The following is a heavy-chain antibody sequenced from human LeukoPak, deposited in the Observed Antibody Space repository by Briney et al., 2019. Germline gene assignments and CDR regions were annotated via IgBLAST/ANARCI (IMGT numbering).Heavy chain of an antibody. D-gene: IGHD6-13*01. CDR2: IWYDGSNK. V-gene: IGHV3-33*01. J-gene: IGHJ4*02. CDR1: GFTFSSYG. Sequence: GGSLRLSCAASGFTFSSYGMHWVRQAPGKGLEWVAVIWYDGSNKYYADSVKGRFTISRDNSKNTLYLLMNSLRAEDTAVYYCATSSSSWYYFDYWGQGTLVTVSS. CDR3: ATSSSSWYYFDY.